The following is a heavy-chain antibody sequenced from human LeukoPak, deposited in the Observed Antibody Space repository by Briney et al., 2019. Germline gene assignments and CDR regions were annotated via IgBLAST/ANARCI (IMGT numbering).Heavy chain of an antibody. D-gene: IGHD3-22*01. CDR3: AKDSTRNYYDSSGYPLSPAFDI. J-gene: IGHJ3*02. V-gene: IGHV3-30*02. CDR1: GFTFSSYG. Sequence: GGSLRLSCAASGFTFSSYGMHWVRQAPGKGLEWVAFIRYDGSNKYYADSVKGRFTISRDNSKNTLYLQMNSLRAEDTAVYYCAKDSTRNYYDSSGYPLSPAFDIWGQGTMVTVSS. CDR2: IRYDGSNK.